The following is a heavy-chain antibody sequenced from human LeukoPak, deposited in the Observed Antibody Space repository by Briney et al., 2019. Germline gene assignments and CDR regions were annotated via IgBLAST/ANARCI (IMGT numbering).Heavy chain of an antibody. Sequence: GASVKVSCKASGYTFTGYYMHWVRQAPGQGLEWMGWINPNSGGTNYAQKFQGRVTMTRDTSISTAYMELSRLRSDDTGVYYCARDSTYYDILTGYYPEGYFDYWGQGTPVTVSS. D-gene: IGHD3-9*01. V-gene: IGHV1-2*02. CDR2: INPNSGGT. J-gene: IGHJ4*02. CDR1: GYTFTGYY. CDR3: ARDSTYYDILTGYYPEGYFDY.